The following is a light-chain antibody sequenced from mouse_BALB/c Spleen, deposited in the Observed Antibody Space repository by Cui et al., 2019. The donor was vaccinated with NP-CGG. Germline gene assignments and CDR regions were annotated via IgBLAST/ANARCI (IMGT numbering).Light chain of an antibody. CDR1: TGAVTTSNY. V-gene: IGLV1*01. Sequence: QAVVTQESALTTSPGETVTLTCRSSTGAVTTSNYANWVQEKPDHLFTGLIGGTNNRAPGVPARFSASLIGNKAALTITGAQMEDEENYFGALGYSNNWVFGGGTKLTVL. CDR3: ALGYSNNWV. J-gene: IGLJ1*01. CDR2: GTN.